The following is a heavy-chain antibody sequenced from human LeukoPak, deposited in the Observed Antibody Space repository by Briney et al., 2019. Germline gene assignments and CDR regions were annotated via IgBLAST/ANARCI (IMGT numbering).Heavy chain of an antibody. D-gene: IGHD3-22*01. CDR3: AREDDSSGYYPYYFDY. Sequence: SQTLSLTCTVSGGSFSGGGTYWNWIRQSAEKGLEWIGRVYASGSTNYNPSLQSRVTMAVDTSKKQLSLNLTSVTAADTAVYYCAREDDSSGYYPYYFDYWGQGTLVTVSS. CDR1: GGSFSGGGTY. J-gene: IGHJ4*02. CDR2: VYASGST. V-gene: IGHV4-61*02.